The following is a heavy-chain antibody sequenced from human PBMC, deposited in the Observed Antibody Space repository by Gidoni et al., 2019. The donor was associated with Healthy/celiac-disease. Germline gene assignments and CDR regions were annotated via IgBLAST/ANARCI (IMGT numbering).Heavy chain of an antibody. V-gene: IGHV3-9*01. D-gene: IGHD4-4*01. CDR1: GFTFDDYA. J-gene: IGHJ4*02. Sequence: EVQLVESGGGLVQPGRSLRLSCAASGFTFDDYAMHWVRQAPGKGLEWVSGISWNSGSIGYADSVKGRFTISRDNAKNSLYLQMNSLRAEDTALYYCAKDWGRNYLYYFDYWGQGTLVTVSS. CDR2: ISWNSGSI. CDR3: AKDWGRNYLYYFDY.